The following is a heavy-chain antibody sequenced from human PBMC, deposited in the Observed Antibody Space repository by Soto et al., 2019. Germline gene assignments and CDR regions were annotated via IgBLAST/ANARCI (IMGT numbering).Heavy chain of an antibody. CDR2: ISAYNGNK. CDR1: GYMFTTYG. CDR3: ARTGGVMAARPLEY. Sequence: QVQLVQSGGEVKKPGASVEVSCRTSGYMFTTYGMSWVRQAPGHGLEWMAWISAYNGNKKYAQKFQGRVTMTTDTSTSTVSMDLRNLTSDDTGTYFCARTGGVMAARPLEYWGQGTLVTVSS. J-gene: IGHJ4*02. V-gene: IGHV1-18*04. D-gene: IGHD6-6*01.